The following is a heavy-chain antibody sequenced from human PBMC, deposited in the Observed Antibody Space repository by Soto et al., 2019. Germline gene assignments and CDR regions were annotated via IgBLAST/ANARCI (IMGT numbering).Heavy chain of an antibody. V-gene: IGHV1-2*04. J-gene: IGHJ6*02. CDR2: INPNSGGT. D-gene: IGHD3-10*01. Sequence: ASVKVSCKASGYTFTGYYMHWVRQAPGQGLEWMEWINPNSGGTNYAQKFQGWVTMTRDTSISTAYMELSRLRSDDTAVYYCAREVFRGSSLPYGMDVWGQGTTVTVSS. CDR3: AREVFRGSSLPYGMDV. CDR1: GYTFTGYY.